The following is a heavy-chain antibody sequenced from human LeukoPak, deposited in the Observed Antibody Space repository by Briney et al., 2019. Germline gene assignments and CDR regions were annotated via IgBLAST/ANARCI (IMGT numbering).Heavy chain of an antibody. J-gene: IGHJ4*02. CDR3: ARGGDPIFDY. Sequence: GESLKISCKGSGYRFTNYWIGWVRQMPGKGLGWMVIIYPGDSDTRYSPSFQGQVAISVDKSISTAYLQWSSLKASDTAIYYCARGGDPIFDYWGQGTLVTVSS. CDR1: GYRFTNYW. D-gene: IGHD2-21*02. V-gene: IGHV5-51*01. CDR2: IYPGDSDT.